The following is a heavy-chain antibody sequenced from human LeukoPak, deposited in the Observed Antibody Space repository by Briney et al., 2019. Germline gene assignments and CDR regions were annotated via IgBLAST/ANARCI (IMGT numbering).Heavy chain of an antibody. J-gene: IGHJ4*02. CDR2: IRSSGGST. V-gene: IGHV3-23*01. CDR3: ATLSDYFHH. D-gene: IGHD3-3*01. CDR1: GFTFSSYA. Sequence: GESLRLSCAASGFTFSSYAMRWVRQAPGKGLEWVSTIRSSGGSTNYADSVKGRFTISRDTYKNTLYLQMSSLRAEDTAIYYCATLSDYFHHWGQGTLGTASS.